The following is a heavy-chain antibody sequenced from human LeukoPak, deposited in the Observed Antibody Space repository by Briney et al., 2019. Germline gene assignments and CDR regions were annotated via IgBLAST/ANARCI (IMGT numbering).Heavy chain of an antibody. CDR2: IRSDGGST. J-gene: IGHJ4*02. V-gene: IGHV3-23*01. Sequence: GGSLRLSCAASGFTFSSYDMSWIRQAPGKGLEWVSFIRSDGGSTLYADSVKGRFTISRDNSKNTLYAEMTSLRAEDTAVYYCATFASGYSSPFDYWGQGTLVTVSS. CDR3: ATFASGYSSPFDY. CDR1: GFTFSSYD. D-gene: IGHD6-13*01.